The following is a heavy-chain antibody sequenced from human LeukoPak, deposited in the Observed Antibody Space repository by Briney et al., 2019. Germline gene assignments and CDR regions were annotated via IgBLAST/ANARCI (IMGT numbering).Heavy chain of an antibody. CDR1: GYTFTSYG. J-gene: IGHJ4*02. CDR2: ISAYNGNT. D-gene: IGHD5-12*01. Sequence: ASVKVSCKASGYTFTSYGISWVRQAPGQGLEWMGWISAYNGNTNYAQKLQGRVTMTRNTSISTAYMELSSLRSEDTAVYYCARGGYDSEPEDYWGQGTLVTVSS. CDR3: ARGGYDSEPEDY. V-gene: IGHV1-18*01.